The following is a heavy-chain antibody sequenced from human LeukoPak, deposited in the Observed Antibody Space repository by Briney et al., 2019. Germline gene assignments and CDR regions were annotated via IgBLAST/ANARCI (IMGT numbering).Heavy chain of an antibody. CDR2: ISWNSGSI. CDR3: AKDMNVGKYSSSWYYFDY. D-gene: IGHD6-13*01. J-gene: IGHJ4*02. CDR1: GFTFDDYA. Sequence: HPGRSLRLSCAASGFTFDDYAMHWVRQAPGKGLEWVSGISWNSGSIGYADSVKGRFTISRDNAKNSLYLQMNSLRAEDTALYYCAKDMNVGKYSSSWYYFDYWGQGTLVTVSS. V-gene: IGHV3-9*01.